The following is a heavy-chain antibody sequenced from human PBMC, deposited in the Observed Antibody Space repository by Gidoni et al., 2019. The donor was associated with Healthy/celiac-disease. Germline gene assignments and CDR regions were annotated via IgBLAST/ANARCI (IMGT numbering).Heavy chain of an antibody. CDR2: IIPSFGTA. D-gene: IGHD3-22*01. J-gene: IGHJ4*02. V-gene: IGHV1-69*01. CDR1: GGTFRSYA. CDR3: ARDRADTYDSSGYYFGDFDY. Sequence: QVQLVQSGSEVKKPGSSVKVSCKASGGTFRSYAITWVRQAPGQGLEWMGGIIPSFGTANYAQKFQGRVTITADESTSTAYMELSSLRSEDTAVYYCARDRADTYDSSGYYFGDFDYWGQGTLVTVSS.